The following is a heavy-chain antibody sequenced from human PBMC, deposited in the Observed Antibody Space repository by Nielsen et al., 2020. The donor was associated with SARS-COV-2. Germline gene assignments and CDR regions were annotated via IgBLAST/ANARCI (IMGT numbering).Heavy chain of an antibody. CDR1: GYTLTELS. J-gene: IGHJ6*02. CDR3: AREDYYDSSGQYYYYGMDV. D-gene: IGHD3-22*01. Sequence: ASVKVSCKVSGYTLTELSMHWVRQAPGKGLEWLGGFDPEDGETIYAQKFQGRVTMTRDTSPSTVYMELSSLRSEDTAVYYCAREDYYDSSGQYYYYGMDVWGQGTTVTVSS. CDR2: FDPEDGET. V-gene: IGHV1-24*01.